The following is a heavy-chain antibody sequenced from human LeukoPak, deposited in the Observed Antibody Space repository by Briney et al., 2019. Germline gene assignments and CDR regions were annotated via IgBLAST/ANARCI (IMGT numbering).Heavy chain of an antibody. CDR3: ARVYVWGSYRSFDY. J-gene: IGHJ4*02. CDR2: IYYSGST. Sequence: PSETLSLTCTVSGGSISSSSYYWGWIRQPPGKGLEWIGSIYYSGSTYYNPSLKSRVTISVDTSKNQFSLKLSSVTAADTAVYYCARVYVWGSYRSFDYWGQGTLVTVSS. V-gene: IGHV4-39*01. CDR1: GGSISSSSYY. D-gene: IGHD3-16*02.